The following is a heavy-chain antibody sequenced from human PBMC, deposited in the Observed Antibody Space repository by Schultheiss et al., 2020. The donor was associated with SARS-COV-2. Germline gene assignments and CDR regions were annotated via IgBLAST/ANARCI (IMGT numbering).Heavy chain of an antibody. CDR2: INHSGST. CDR1: GGSFSGYY. CDR3: ARDRTGTTEIDY. D-gene: IGHD1-7*01. Sequence: SETLSLTCAVYGGSFSGYYWSWIRQPPGKGLEWIGEINHSGSTNYNPSLKSRVTISVDTSKNQFSLKLSSVTAADTAVYYCARDRTGTTEIDYWGQGTLVTVSS. V-gene: IGHV4-34*01. J-gene: IGHJ4*02.